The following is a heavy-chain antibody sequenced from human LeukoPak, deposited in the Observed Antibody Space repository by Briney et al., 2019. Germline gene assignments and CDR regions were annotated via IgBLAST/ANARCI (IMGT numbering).Heavy chain of an antibody. CDR3: ARVYWSYYYYMDV. D-gene: IGHD2-8*02. CDR2: IYHSGST. Sequence: GSLRLSCAASGFTFSSYWMSWIRQPPGKGLEWIGSIYHSGSTLYNPSLKSRVTISVDTSKNQFSLQLSSVTAADTAVYYCARVYWSYYYYMDVWGKGTTVTVSS. V-gene: IGHV4-38-2*01. CDR1: GFTFSSYW. J-gene: IGHJ6*03.